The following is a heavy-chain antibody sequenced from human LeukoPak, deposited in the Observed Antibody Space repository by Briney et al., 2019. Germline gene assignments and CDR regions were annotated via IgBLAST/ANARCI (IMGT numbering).Heavy chain of an antibody. CDR1: GFIFSSYA. CDR3: AKDGSCINGVCHGAFDY. CDR2: ISGSGRST. Sequence: GGSLRLSCAASGFIFSSYAMSWVRQAPGKGLEWVSTISGSGRSTYYADSVKGRFTISRDNSKNTVYLQMNSLRAENTAVNYCAKDGSCINGVCHGAFDYWGQGTLVTVSS. J-gene: IGHJ4*02. V-gene: IGHV3-23*01. D-gene: IGHD2-8*01.